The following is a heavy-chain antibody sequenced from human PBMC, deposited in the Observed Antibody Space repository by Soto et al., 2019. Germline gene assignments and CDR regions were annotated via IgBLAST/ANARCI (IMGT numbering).Heavy chain of an antibody. CDR1: GFDFSDFH. D-gene: IGHD1-1*01. V-gene: IGHV3-11*03. J-gene: IGHJ4*02. CDR2: ISSSLGHT. CDR3: AANWNLALNF. Sequence: LRLSCVASGFDFSDFHISWVRQAPGKGLEWISYISSSLGHTDYAESVKGRFTISRDNAKSSVFLEMSDLRSDDTAVYYCAANWNLALNFWGQGTLVPVSS.